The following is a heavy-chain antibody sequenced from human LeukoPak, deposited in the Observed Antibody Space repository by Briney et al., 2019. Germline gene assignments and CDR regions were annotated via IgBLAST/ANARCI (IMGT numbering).Heavy chain of an antibody. J-gene: IGHJ4*02. D-gene: IGHD2-2*01. CDR3: ARLLSSSASCYDF. V-gene: IGHV3-7*04. Sequence: GGSLRLSCAAFGFSFSNYWMSWVRQAPGKALEWVASINQDGSEKYYVDSVKGRFAISRDNAKNSLYLQMNSLRAEDTAVYYCARLLSSSASCYDFWGQGTLVTASS. CDR1: GFSFSNYW. CDR2: INQDGSEK.